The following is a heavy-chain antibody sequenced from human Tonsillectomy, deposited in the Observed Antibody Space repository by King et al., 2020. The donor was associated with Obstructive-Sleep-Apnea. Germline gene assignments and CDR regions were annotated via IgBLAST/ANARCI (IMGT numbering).Heavy chain of an antibody. CDR2: IYYSGST. D-gene: IGHD5-18*01. CDR1: GDSISTYY. J-gene: IGHJ4*02. CDR3: ARDLGYSYGIDY. V-gene: IGHV4-59*01. Sequence: QLQESGPGLVKPSETLSLTCTVSGDSISTYYWSWIRQPPGKGLEWIGYIYYSGSTSYNASLKSRVTISVDTAKNQFSLKLRSVTAADTAVYFCARDLGYSYGIDYWGQGTLVTVSS.